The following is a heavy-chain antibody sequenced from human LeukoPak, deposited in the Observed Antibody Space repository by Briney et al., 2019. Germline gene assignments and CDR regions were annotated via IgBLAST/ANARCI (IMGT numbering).Heavy chain of an antibody. CDR3: ARAREAGSSWPPLDY. D-gene: IGHD6-13*01. CDR1: RFTFSSYG. CDR2: ISGSAGST. Sequence: PGGTLRLSCAASRFTFSSYGMSWVRQAPGKGLEWVSAISGSAGSTYYADSVKGRFTISRDNSKNTLYLQMNSLRAEDTAVYYCARAREAGSSWPPLDYWGQGTLVTVSS. J-gene: IGHJ4*02. V-gene: IGHV3-23*01.